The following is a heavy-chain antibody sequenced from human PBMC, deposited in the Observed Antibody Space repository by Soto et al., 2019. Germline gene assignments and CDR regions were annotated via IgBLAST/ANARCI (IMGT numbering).Heavy chain of an antibody. CDR1: GYTFTSYA. J-gene: IGHJ4*02. V-gene: IGHV1-3*01. D-gene: IGHD5-12*01. CDR3: ARGRGYIIDY. CDR2: INAGNGNT. Sequence: ASVKVSCKASGYTFTSYAMHWVRQAPGQRLEWMGWINAGNGNTKYSQKFQGRVTMIRDTSASTSNLELSSLRYEDTALYYCARGRGYIIDYWGQGAQVTVSS.